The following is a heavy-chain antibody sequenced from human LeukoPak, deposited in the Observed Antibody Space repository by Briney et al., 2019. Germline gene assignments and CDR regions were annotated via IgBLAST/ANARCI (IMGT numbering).Heavy chain of an antibody. CDR2: INSDGSST. CDR1: GFTFSSYG. J-gene: IGHJ4*02. CDR3: ARSVSGSYGFFDY. V-gene: IGHV3-74*01. Sequence: PGGSLRLSCAASGFTFSSYGMHWVRQAPGKGLEWVSRINSDGSSTSYADSVKGRFTISRDNAKNTLYLQMNSLRVEDTAVYYCARSVSGSYGFFDYWGQGTLVTVSS. D-gene: IGHD1-26*01.